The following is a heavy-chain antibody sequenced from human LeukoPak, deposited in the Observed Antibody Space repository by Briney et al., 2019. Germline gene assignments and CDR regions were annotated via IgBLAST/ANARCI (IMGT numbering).Heavy chain of an antibody. Sequence: ASVKVSCKASGYTFSNYGMSWVRQAPGHGPEWMGWISGFNGHTKYSQKPQGRVTMTTDTSTSTAYMEVRSLRSDDTAVYYCARAWLRRKYYYYRDVWGKGTTVTVSS. V-gene: IGHV1-18*04. CDR3: ARAWLRRKYYYYRDV. J-gene: IGHJ6*03. CDR2: ISGFNGHT. D-gene: IGHD5-12*01. CDR1: GYTFSNYG.